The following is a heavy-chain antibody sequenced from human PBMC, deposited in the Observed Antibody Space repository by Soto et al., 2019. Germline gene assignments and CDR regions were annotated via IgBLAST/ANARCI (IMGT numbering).Heavy chain of an antibody. J-gene: IGHJ5*02. V-gene: IGHV4-30-2*01. CDR1: GGSISSGGYS. CDR3: ARGEAAAGTRFDP. CDR2: IYHSGST. Sequence: SETLSLTCAVSGGSISSGGYSWSWLRQPPGKGLEWIGYIYHSGSTYYNPSLKSRVTISVDRSKNQFSLKLSSVTAADTAGYYCARGEAAAGTRFDPWGQGTLVTVSS. D-gene: IGHD6-13*01.